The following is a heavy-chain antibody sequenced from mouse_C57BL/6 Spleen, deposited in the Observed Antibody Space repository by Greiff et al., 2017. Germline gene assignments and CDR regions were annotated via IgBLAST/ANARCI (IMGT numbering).Heavy chain of an antibody. CDR1: GYSFTSYY. J-gene: IGHJ4*01. CDR2: IYPGSGNT. Sequence: QVQLQQSGPELVKPGASVKISCKASGYSFTSYYIHWVKQRPGQGLEWIGWIYPGSGNTKYNEKFKGKGTLTADTSSSTAYMQLSSLTSEDSAVYYCARGDYYGSSYLYYAMDDWGQGTSVTVSS. V-gene: IGHV1-66*01. CDR3: ARGDYYGSSYLYYAMDD. D-gene: IGHD1-1*01.